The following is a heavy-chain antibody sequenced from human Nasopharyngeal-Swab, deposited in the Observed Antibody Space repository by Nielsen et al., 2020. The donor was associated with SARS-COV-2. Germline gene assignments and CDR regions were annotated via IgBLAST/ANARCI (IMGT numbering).Heavy chain of an antibody. J-gene: IGHJ6*02. CDR1: GGSISSGGYY. Sequence: SETLSLTCTVSGGSISSGGYYWSWIRQHPGKGLEWIGYIYYSGSTYYNPSLKSRVTISVDTSKNQFSLKLSSVTAADTVVYYCARDRRAQSGRGFGEPWNYYGMDVWGQGTTVTVSS. CDR2: IYYSGST. CDR3: ARDRRAQSGRGFGEPWNYYGMDV. V-gene: IGHV4-31*03. D-gene: IGHD3-10*01.